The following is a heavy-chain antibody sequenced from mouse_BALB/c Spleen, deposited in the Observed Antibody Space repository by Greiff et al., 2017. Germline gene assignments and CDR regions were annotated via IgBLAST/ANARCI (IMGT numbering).Heavy chain of an antibody. V-gene: IGHV1S41*01. CDR3: ARRGASYGSSYVGYAMDY. CDR2: IAPGSGST. Sequence: DLVKPGASVKLSCKASGYTFTSYWINWIKQRPGQGLEWIGRIAPGSGSTYYNEMFKGKATLTVDTSSSTAYIQRSSLSSEDSAVYFCARRGASYGSSYVGYAMDYWGQGTSVTVSS. CDR1: GYTFTSYW. J-gene: IGHJ4*01. D-gene: IGHD1-1*01.